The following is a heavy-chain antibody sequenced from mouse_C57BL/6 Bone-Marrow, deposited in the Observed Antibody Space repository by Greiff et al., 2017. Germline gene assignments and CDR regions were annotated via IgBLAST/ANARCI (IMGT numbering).Heavy chain of an antibody. CDR1: GYTFTSYG. Sequence: VQLQQSGAELARPGASVKLSCKASGYTFTSYGISWVKQRTGQGLEWIGEIYPRSGNTYYNEKFKGKATLTAAKSSSTAYMELCSLTSEDSAFFFCAGDYYDITPFAYWGQGTLVTVSA. J-gene: IGHJ3*01. CDR2: IYPRSGNT. CDR3: AGDYYDITPFAY. D-gene: IGHD2-4*01. V-gene: IGHV1-81*01.